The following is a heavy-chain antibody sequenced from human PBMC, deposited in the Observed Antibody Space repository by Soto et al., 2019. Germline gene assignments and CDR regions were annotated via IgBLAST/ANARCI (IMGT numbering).Heavy chain of an antibody. CDR2: IGGSGSST. Sequence: GGYLRLSCAASGFTFSSYAMSWVRQAPGKGLEWVSGIGGSGSSTFYADSVKGRFTISRDNSKNTLYLQMNSLRAEDTAVYHCAKVSTGYYYYFDSWGRGTLVTVSS. J-gene: IGHJ4*02. CDR3: AKVSTGYYYYFDS. CDR1: GFTFSSYA. V-gene: IGHV3-23*01. D-gene: IGHD3-9*01.